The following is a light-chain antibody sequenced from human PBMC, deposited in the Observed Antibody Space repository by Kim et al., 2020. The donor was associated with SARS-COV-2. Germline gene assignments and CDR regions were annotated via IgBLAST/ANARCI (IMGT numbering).Light chain of an antibody. J-gene: IGKJ2*01. Sequence: RVTITCRASQDISSWLAWYKQKQGKDPKLLIFKASILETGVPSRFGGSGSRTDFTLTISSLQPDDSANYFCQQYYNYPYTFGQGSNME. CDR3: QQYYNYPYT. V-gene: IGKV1-5*03. CDR1: QDISSW. CDR2: KAS.